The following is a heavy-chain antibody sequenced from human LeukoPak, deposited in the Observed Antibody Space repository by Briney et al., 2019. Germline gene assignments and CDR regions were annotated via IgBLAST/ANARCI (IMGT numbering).Heavy chain of an antibody. CDR3: ARGRPLVYFDY. V-gene: IGHV4-59*01. CDR2: IHYSGST. Sequence: PSETLSLTCNVSGGSMNRNYWSWIRQPRGKGLEWIGYIHYSGSTNYNPSLKSRVTITEDTSKNQFSLKLSSVTAADTAFYYCARGRPLVYFDYWGQGALVTVSS. J-gene: IGHJ4*02. CDR1: GGSMNRNY. D-gene: IGHD6-6*01.